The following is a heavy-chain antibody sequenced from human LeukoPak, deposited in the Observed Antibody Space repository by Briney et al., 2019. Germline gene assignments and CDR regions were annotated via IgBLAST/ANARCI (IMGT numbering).Heavy chain of an antibody. CDR1: GYNFISDW. D-gene: IGHD1-14*01. Sequence: GESLKISCKGSGYNFISDWIGWVRQMPGKGLEWMGIIYPGDSETRYGPSFQGQVTISADKSINTAYLQWSSLKASDTAMYYCATTRSEGYDRNYYFDYWGQGTLVTVSS. CDR2: IYPGDSET. J-gene: IGHJ4*02. CDR3: ATTRSEGYDRNYYFDY. V-gene: IGHV5-51*01.